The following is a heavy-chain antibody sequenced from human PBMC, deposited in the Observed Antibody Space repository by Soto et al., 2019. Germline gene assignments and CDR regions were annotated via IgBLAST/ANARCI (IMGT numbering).Heavy chain of an antibody. V-gene: IGHV1-69*06. Sequence: ASVKVSCKASGGTFSSYSISWVRQAHWQGLEWMGGIIPIFGTANYAQKFQGRVTITADKSTSTAYMELSSLRSEDTAVYYCASKIIGSYSTYYCYGMDLLRQGTTVTASS. D-gene: IGHD1-26*01. CDR2: IIPIFGTA. CDR3: ASKIIGSYSTYYCYGMDL. J-gene: IGHJ6*02. CDR1: GGTFSSYS.